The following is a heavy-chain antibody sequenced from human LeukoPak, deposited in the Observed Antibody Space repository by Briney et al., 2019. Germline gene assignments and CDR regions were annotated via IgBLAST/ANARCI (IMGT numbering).Heavy chain of an antibody. Sequence: SETLSLTCTVSGDSINNANYYWSWIRQPAGKGLEWIGRIYTNRNTNYNPSLKSRVTISMDTSKNQFSLNLTSVTAADTAVYYCARETMVRGVNYFDYWGQGTLVTVSS. CDR3: ARETMVRGVNYFDY. CDR2: IYTNRNT. J-gene: IGHJ4*02. V-gene: IGHV4-61*02. D-gene: IGHD3-10*01. CDR1: GDSINNANYY.